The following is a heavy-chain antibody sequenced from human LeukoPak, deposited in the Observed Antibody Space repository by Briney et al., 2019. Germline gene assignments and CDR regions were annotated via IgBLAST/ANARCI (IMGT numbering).Heavy chain of an antibody. CDR3: ARAVITMVRDVIMTRDYYYYMDV. CDR1: GGSISSGSYY. J-gene: IGHJ6*03. D-gene: IGHD3-10*01. V-gene: IGHV4-61*02. CDR2: IHGSGYT. Sequence: SETLSLTCTVSGGSISSGSYYWSWIRQPAGKELEWIGRIHGSGYTKYNPSLRSRVNMSVDTSKNQFSLRLSSVTAADTAVYYCARAVITMVRDVIMTRDYYYYMDVWGKGTTVTISS.